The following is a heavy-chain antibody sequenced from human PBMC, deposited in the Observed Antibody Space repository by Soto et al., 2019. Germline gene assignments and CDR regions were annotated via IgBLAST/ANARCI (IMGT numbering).Heavy chain of an antibody. V-gene: IGHV3-7*03. Sequence: GGSLRLSCAASGFTFSSYWMSWVRQAPGKGLEWVANIKQDGSEKYYVDSVKGRFTISRDNAKNSLYLQMNSLRAEDTAVYYCARDPSRYSSGCGDIWGQGTMVTVSS. J-gene: IGHJ3*02. CDR2: IKQDGSEK. CDR3: ARDPSRYSSGCGDI. D-gene: IGHD6-19*01. CDR1: GFTFSSYW.